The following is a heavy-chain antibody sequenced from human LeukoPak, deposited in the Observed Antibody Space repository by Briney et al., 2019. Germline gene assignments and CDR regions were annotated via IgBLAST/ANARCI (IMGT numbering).Heavy chain of an antibody. Sequence: SETLSLTCTVSGGSISSYYWSWIRQPPGKGLEWIGYSYYSGSTKYSPSLESRVTISVDTSKNQFSLKLNSVTAADTAVYYCASWGNLLNWVRPWRRETVVTVSS. D-gene: IGHD7-27*01. CDR3: ASWGNLLNWVRP. CDR1: GGSISSYY. V-gene: IGHV4-59*08. CDR2: SYYSGST. J-gene: IGHJ5*02.